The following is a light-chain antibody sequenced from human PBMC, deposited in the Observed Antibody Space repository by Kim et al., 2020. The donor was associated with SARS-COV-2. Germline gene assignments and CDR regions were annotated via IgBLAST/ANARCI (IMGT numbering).Light chain of an antibody. J-gene: IGLJ3*02. Sequence: SSELTQDPAVSVALGQTVRITCQGDSLRSFYASWYQQKPGQAPVLVIYGKNNRPPGIPDRFSGTGHGNTVSLTIPGALAVDVADNCCTSRASSGNQLVFG. CDR3: TSRASSGNQLV. V-gene: IGLV3-19*01. CDR1: SLRSFY. CDR2: GKN.